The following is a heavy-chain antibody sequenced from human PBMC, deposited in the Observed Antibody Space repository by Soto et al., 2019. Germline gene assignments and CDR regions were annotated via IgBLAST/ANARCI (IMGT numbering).Heavy chain of an antibody. CDR2: INTAKDTT. D-gene: IGHD6-13*01. Sequence: QVQLVQSGAEVKRPGASVKVSRKASGYTFTSYAVHWVRQAPGQRLEWMGWINTAKDTTKYSQKFQGRVTITRDTSANIVYMEVSSLTSEDTAVYYCARGSSWSYFDYWGQGTLVTVSS. CDR1: GYTFTSYA. J-gene: IGHJ4*02. V-gene: IGHV1-3*04. CDR3: ARGSSWSYFDY.